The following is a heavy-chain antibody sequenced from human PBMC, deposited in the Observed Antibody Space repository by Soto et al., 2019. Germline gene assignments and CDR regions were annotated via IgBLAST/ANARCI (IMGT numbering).Heavy chain of an antibody. V-gene: IGHV3-33*01. CDR1: GFTFSSYG. Sequence: GGSLRLSCAASGFTFSSYGMHWVRQAPGKGLEWVAVIWYDGSNKYYADSVKGRFTISRDNSKNTLYLQMNSLRAEDTAVYYCARGGYCSSTSCFERGTDYWGQGTLVTVSS. CDR2: IWYDGSNK. D-gene: IGHD2-2*01. J-gene: IGHJ4*02. CDR3: ARGGYCSSTSCFERGTDY.